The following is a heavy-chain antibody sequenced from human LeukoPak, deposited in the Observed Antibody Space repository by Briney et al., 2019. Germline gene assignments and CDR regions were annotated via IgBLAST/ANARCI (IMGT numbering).Heavy chain of an antibody. Sequence: GGSLRLSCAASGFTFTTFWMNWVRKVPGKGLVWVSLINPDGTTTTYADSVKGRFTISRDNAKNSVYLQMNSLGGEDTAVYYCARDGRSGNFDKWGQGTLVSLSS. V-gene: IGHV3-74*01. CDR1: GFTFTTFW. J-gene: IGHJ4*02. CDR2: INPDGTTT. CDR3: ARDGRSGNFDK. D-gene: IGHD1-26*01.